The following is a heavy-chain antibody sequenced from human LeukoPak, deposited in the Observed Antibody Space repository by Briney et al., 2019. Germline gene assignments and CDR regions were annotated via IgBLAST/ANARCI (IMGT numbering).Heavy chain of an antibody. J-gene: IGHJ4*02. D-gene: IGHD2/OR15-2a*01. V-gene: IGHV1-46*01. CDR3: ARRPNAGFYGIAY. CDR2: INPIGGST. CDR1: GYTFTSYY. Sequence: ASVKVSCKASGYTFTSYYMHWVRQAPGQGLEWMGIINPIGGSTNYPEKFQGRVTMTRDRSTSIVNMELSSLRSEDTAVYYCARRPNAGFYGIAYWGQGTLVTVSS.